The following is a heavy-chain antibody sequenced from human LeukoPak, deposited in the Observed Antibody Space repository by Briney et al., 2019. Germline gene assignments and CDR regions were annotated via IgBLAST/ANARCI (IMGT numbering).Heavy chain of an antibody. D-gene: IGHD1-26*01. Sequence: GGSLRLSCAASGFTFSSYAMSWVRQAPGKGLEWVSVISASGGSTHYADSVKGRFTISRDNSKNTLYLQMNSPGAEDTAVYYCAKDLVGATLRLDFDYWGQGTLVTVSS. J-gene: IGHJ4*02. CDR2: ISASGGST. CDR1: GFTFSSYA. V-gene: IGHV3-23*01. CDR3: AKDLVGATLRLDFDY.